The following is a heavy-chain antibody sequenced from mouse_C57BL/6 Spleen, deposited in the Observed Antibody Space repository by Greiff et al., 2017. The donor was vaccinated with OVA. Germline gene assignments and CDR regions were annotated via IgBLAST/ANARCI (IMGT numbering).Heavy chain of an antibody. CDR2: IYPRSGNT. CDR3: AREGRYYGSRGAMDY. Sequence: QVQLQQSGAELARPGASVKLSCKASGYTFTSYGISWVKQRTGQGLEWIGEIYPRSGNTYYNEKFKGKATLTADKSSSTAYMELRSLTSEDSAVYFCAREGRYYGSRGAMDYWGQGTSVTVSS. CDR1: GYTFTSYG. J-gene: IGHJ4*01. V-gene: IGHV1-81*01. D-gene: IGHD1-1*01.